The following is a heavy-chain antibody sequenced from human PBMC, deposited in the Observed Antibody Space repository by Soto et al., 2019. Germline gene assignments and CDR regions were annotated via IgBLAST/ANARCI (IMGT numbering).Heavy chain of an antibody. CDR1: GGSVSVYY. Sequence: PSETLSLTCTISGGSVSVYYWSWIRQSTGQGLEWIGYTYASGSPYYNPSLRSRVTISADTSKDQISLKLTSPTAADTAVYYCARGVGSSPPQYWGRGTLFTVSS. V-gene: IGHV4-59*02. CDR2: TYASGSP. D-gene: IGHD3-16*01. CDR3: ARGVGSSPPQY. J-gene: IGHJ4*02.